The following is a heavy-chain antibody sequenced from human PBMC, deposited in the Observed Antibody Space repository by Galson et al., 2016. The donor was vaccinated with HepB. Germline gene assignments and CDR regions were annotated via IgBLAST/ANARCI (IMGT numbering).Heavy chain of an antibody. CDR1: GFAFSSHW. J-gene: IGHJ5*02. D-gene: IGHD4-23*01. CDR2: INGDGTIS. V-gene: IGHV3-74*01. CDR3: VRDHSVVPTTAYNWFAP. Sequence: SLRLSCAASGFAFSSHWMHWVRQDLGKGLVWVSRINGDGTISNYADSGKGRFTISRDNAKNTLNLQMNSLRAEDTAVYFCVRDHSVVPTTAYNWFAPWGRGTLVTVSS.